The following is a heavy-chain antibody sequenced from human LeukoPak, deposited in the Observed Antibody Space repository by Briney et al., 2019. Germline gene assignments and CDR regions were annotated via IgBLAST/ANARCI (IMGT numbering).Heavy chain of an antibody. D-gene: IGHD3-22*01. CDR1: GGSLSSSSYY. Sequence: SETLSLTCTVSGGSLSSSSYYWGWIRQPPGKGLEWIGSIYYSGSTYYNPSLKSRVTISVDTSKNQFSLKVKSVTAADTAVYYCATKDSSNYHYGALDIWGQGTRVTVSS. V-gene: IGHV4-39*07. J-gene: IGHJ3*02. CDR3: ATKDSSNYHYGALDI. CDR2: IYYSGST.